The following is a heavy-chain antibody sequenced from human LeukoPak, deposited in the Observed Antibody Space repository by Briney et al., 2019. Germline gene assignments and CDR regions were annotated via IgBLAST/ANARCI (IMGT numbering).Heavy chain of an antibody. CDR3: AKQEGSGWYFDAFDI. D-gene: IGHD6-19*01. J-gene: IGHJ3*02. V-gene: IGHV3-23*01. CDR1: GFTFSSYA. CDR2: ISGSGGST. Sequence: GGSLRLSCAASGFTFSSYAMSWVRQAPGKGLEWVSAISGSGGSTYYADSVKGRFTISRDNSKNTLYLQMNSPRAEDTAVYYCAKQEGSGWYFDAFDIWGQGTMVTVSS.